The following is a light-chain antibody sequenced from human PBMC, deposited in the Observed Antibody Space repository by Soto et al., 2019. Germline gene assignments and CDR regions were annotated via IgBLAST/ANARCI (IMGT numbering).Light chain of an antibody. V-gene: IGLV7-43*01. CDR2: STS. CDR1: TGAVTSGNY. Sequence: QTVVTQEPSLTVSPGGTITLTCASSTGAVTSGNYPNWFQQKPGQAPRALSYSTSNKDSWTPARFSGSLLGGKAALTLSGVQPEDEAEYYCLLYYGGPGVFGGGTKLTV. J-gene: IGLJ2*01. CDR3: LLYYGGPGV.